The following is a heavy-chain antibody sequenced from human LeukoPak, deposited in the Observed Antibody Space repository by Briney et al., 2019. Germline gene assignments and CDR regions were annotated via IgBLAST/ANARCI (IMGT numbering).Heavy chain of an antibody. D-gene: IGHD6-19*01. CDR1: GGSISSYY. CDR3: ARVNKDSSGWYDGFDY. V-gene: IGHV4-59*01. CDR2: IYYSGST. Sequence: SETLSLTCTVSGGSISSYYWSWIRQPPGEGLEWIGYIYYSGSTNYNPSLKRRVTISVDTSKNQFSLKLSSVAAADTAVYYCARVNKDSSGWYDGFDYWGQGTLVTVSS. J-gene: IGHJ4*02.